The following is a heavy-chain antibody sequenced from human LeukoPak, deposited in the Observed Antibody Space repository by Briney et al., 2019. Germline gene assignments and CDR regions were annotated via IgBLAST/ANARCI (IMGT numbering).Heavy chain of an antibody. CDR1: GYTLTELS. CDR2: FDPEDGET. D-gene: IGHD6-19*01. V-gene: IGHV1-24*01. J-gene: IGHJ3*02. Sequence: ASVKVSCKVSGYTLTELSMHWVRQAPGKGHEWMGGFDPEDGETIYAQKFQGRVTMTEDTSTDTAYMELSSLRSDATAVDYCSTWRSGWPPDAFDIWGQGTMVTVSS. CDR3: STWRSGWPPDAFDI.